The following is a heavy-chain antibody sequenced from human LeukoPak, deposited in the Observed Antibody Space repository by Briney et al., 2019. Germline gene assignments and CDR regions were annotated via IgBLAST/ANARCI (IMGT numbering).Heavy chain of an antibody. Sequence: PGGSLRLSCAASGFTFSSYGMHWVRQAPGKGLEWVAFIRYDGSNKYYADSVKGRFTISRDNSKNTLYLQMNSLRAEDTAVYYCAKDKKRFCSSTSCSVSYFDYWGQGTLVTVSP. J-gene: IGHJ4*02. D-gene: IGHD2-2*01. CDR1: GFTFSSYG. V-gene: IGHV3-30*02. CDR2: IRYDGSNK. CDR3: AKDKKRFCSSTSCSVSYFDY.